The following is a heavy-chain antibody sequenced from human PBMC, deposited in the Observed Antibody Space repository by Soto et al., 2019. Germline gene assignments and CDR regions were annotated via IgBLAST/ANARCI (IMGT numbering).Heavy chain of an antibody. J-gene: IGHJ5*02. D-gene: IGHD2-15*01. CDR3: ARQIRVAATPPPNWFDP. CDR2: IYYSGST. CDR1: GGSISSSSYY. V-gene: IGHV4-39*01. Sequence: PSETLSLTCTVSGGSISSSSYYWGWIRQPPGKGLEWIGSIYYSGSTYYNPSLKSRVTISVDTSKNQFSLKLSSVTAADTAVYYCARQIRVAATPPPNWFDPWGQGTLVTVSS.